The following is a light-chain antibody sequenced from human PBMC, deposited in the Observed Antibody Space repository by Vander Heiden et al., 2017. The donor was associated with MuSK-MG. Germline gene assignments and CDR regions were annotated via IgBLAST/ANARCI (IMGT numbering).Light chain of an antibody. V-gene: IGKV1-39*01. CDR2: GAS. CDR3: QQSDNNPPRT. CDR1: QSINSY. Sequence: DIQMTQSPSSLSASVGDRVTITCRASQSINSYLNWYQQKAGKAPKLLIYGASSLQSGVPSRFSGSGYGKDFTLTISSRQQEDFAAYYCQQSDNNPPRTFGQGTKVEIK. J-gene: IGKJ1*01.